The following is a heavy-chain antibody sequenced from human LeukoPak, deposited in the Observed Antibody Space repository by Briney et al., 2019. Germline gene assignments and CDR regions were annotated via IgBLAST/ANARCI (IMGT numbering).Heavy chain of an antibody. J-gene: IGHJ4*02. CDR2: ISSSSSYI. CDR3: ARDLSYYYDSSGSVFDY. D-gene: IGHD3-22*01. CDR1: GFTFGSYS. V-gene: IGHV3-21*01. Sequence: PGGSLRLSCAASGFTFGSYSMNCVRQAPGKGLEWVSSISSSSSYIYYADSVKGRFTISRDNAKNSLYLQMNSLRAEDTAVYYCARDLSYYYDSSGSVFDYWGQGTLVTVSS.